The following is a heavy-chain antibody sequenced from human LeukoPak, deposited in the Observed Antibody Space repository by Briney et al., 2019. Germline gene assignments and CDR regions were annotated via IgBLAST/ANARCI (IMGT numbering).Heavy chain of an antibody. CDR1: GYSFTTHW. V-gene: IGHV5-51*01. CDR2: IYPGDSDT. CDR3: ARQVTQNLASHRVWFDP. Sequence: GESLKISRKGSGYSFTTHWIAWVRQMPGKGLEWMGIIYPGDSDTTYSPSFQGQVSISVDKSISTAYLQWSSLKASDTAMYYCARQVTQNLASHRVWFDPWGQGTLVTVSS. J-gene: IGHJ5*02. D-gene: IGHD3-3*02.